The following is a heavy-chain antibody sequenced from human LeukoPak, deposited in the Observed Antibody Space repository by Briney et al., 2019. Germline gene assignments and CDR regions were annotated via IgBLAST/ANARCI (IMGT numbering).Heavy chain of an antibody. CDR1: GYSFTSYW. CDR3: ARALRFQVVPAAFDY. D-gene: IGHD2-2*01. V-gene: IGHV5-51*01. CDR2: IYPGDSDT. Sequence: GESLKISCKGSGYSFTSYWIGWVRQMPGKGLEWMGIIYPGDSDTRYSPSFQGQVTISADKSISTAYLQWSSLKASDTAMYYCARALRFQVVPAAFDYWGQGTLVTVSS. J-gene: IGHJ4*02.